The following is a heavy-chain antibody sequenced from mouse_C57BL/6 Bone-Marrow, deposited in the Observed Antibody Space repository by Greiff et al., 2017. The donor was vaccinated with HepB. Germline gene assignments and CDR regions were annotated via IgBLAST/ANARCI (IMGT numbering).Heavy chain of an antibody. Sequence: DVKLVESGGGLVKPGGSLKLSCAASGFTFSDYGMHWVRQAPEKGLEWVAYISSGSSTIYYADTVKGRFTISRDNAKNTLFLQMTSLRSEDTAMYYCARDHSKGDAMDYWGQGTSVTVSS. CDR1: GFTFSDYG. CDR3: ARDHSKGDAMDY. D-gene: IGHD2-5*01. CDR2: ISSGSSTI. V-gene: IGHV5-17*01. J-gene: IGHJ4*01.